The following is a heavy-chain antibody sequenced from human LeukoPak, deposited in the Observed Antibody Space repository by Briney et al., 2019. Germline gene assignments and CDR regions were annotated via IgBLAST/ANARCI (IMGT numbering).Heavy chain of an antibody. D-gene: IGHD3-22*01. CDR1: GGSISSSSYY. J-gene: IGHJ5*02. CDR2: IYYSGST. CDR3: ARQRAYYYDSSGHYQGWFDP. Sequence: SETLSLTCTVSGGSISSSSYYWGWIRQPPGKGLEWIGSIYYSGSTYYKASLKSRVTMSVDTSKNQFSLKLTSVTAADTAIYYCARQRAYYYDSSGHYQGWFDPWGQGTLVTVSS. V-gene: IGHV4-39*01.